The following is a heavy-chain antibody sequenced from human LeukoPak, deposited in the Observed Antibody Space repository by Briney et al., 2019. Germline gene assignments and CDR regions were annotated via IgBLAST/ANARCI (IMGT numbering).Heavy chain of an antibody. J-gene: IGHJ4*02. V-gene: IGHV4-61*01. CDR1: GYSISSGYY. Sequence: SETLSLTCTVSGYSISSGYYWGWIRQPPGKGLEWIGYIYYSGSTNYNPSLKSRVTISVDTSKNQFSLKLSSVTAADTAVYYCASTGEWEPSFPFALDYWGQGTLVTVSS. CDR3: ASTGEWEPSFPFALDY. CDR2: IYYSGST. D-gene: IGHD1-26*01.